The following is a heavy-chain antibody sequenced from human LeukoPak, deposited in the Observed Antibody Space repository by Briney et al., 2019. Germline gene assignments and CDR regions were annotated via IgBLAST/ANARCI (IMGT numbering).Heavy chain of an antibody. D-gene: IGHD3-22*01. CDR2: IYYSGST. Sequence: SQTLSLTCTVSGGSISSYYWSWIRQPPGKGLEWIGYIYYSGSTNYNPSLKSRVTISVDTSKNQFSLKLSSVTAADTAVYYCASGYDSSGYYRNWGQGTLVTVSS. CDR1: GGSISSYY. V-gene: IGHV4-59*01. CDR3: ASGYDSSGYYRN. J-gene: IGHJ4*02.